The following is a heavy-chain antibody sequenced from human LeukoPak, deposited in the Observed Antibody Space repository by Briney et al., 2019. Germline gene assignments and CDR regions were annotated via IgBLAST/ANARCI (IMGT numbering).Heavy chain of an antibody. CDR1: GYSFTNYW. D-gene: IGHD2-2*01. V-gene: IGHV5-51*01. CDR2: IYPGDSDT. CDR3: ARRSLSSTSSFFDY. J-gene: IGHJ4*02. Sequence: GESLKISCKASGYSFTNYWIGWVRQMPGKGLEWMGIIYPGDSDTRYSPSFQGQVTISADKSISTAYLQWSSLKASDTAMYYCARRSLSSTSSFFDYWGRGTLVTVFS.